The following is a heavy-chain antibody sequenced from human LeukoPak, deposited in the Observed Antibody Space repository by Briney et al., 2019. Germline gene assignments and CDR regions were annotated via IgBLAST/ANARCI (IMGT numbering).Heavy chain of an antibody. J-gene: IGHJ6*04. CDR2: ISYDGSNK. Sequence: GGSLRLSCAASGFTFSSYCMHWVRQAPGKGLEWVAVISYDGSNKYYADSVKGRFTISRDNSKNTLYLQMNSLRAEDTAVYYCARDSRDENGEYYYGMDVWGKGTTVTVSS. V-gene: IGHV3-30*03. CDR1: GFTFSSYC. CDR3: ARDSRDENGEYYYGMDV. D-gene: IGHD1-1*01.